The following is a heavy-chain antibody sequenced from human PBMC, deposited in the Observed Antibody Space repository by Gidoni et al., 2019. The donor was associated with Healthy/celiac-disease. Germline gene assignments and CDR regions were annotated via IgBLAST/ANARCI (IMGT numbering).Heavy chain of an antibody. J-gene: IGHJ4*02. V-gene: IGHV1-2*06. D-gene: IGHD3-22*01. Sequence: QVQLVQSGAEVKKPGASVKVSCQASGYTFTGYYMHWVRQSPGQGLEWMGRINPSSGGTNYAQKFQGRVTMTRDTSISTAYMELSRLRSDDTAVYYCARDLYYYDSSGYSYWGQGTLVTVSS. CDR3: ARDLYYYDSSGYSY. CDR1: GYTFTGYY. CDR2: INPSSGGT.